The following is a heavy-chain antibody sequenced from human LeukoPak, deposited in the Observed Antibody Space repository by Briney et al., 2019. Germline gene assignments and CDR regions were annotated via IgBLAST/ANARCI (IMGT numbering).Heavy chain of an antibody. CDR2: IYYSGST. Sequence: SQTLSLTCTVSGGSISSGSYYWSWIRQPPGKGLEWIGYIYYSGSTNYNPSLKSRVTISVDTSKNQFSLKLSSVTAADTAVYYCARVYSGYDYGVGWFDPWGQGTLVTVSS. J-gene: IGHJ5*02. CDR1: GGSISSGSYY. V-gene: IGHV4-61*01. CDR3: ARVYSGYDYGVGWFDP. D-gene: IGHD5-12*01.